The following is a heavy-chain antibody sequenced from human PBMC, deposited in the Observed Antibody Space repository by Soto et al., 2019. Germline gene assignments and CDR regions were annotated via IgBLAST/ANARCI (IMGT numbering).Heavy chain of an antibody. CDR3: AKDWRNYDILTGYSPFDY. J-gene: IGHJ4*02. CDR1: GFTFSSYG. Sequence: QVQLVESGGGVVQPGRSLRLSCAASGFTFSSYGMHWVRQAPGKGLECVAVISYDGSNKYYADSVKGRFTISRDNSKNTMYLQMNSLRAEDTAVYYCAKDWRNYDILTGYSPFDYWGQGTLVTVSS. V-gene: IGHV3-30*18. CDR2: ISYDGSNK. D-gene: IGHD3-9*01.